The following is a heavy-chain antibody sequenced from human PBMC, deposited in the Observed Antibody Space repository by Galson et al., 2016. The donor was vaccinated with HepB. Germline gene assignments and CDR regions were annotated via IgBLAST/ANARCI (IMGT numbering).Heavy chain of an antibody. Sequence: SLRLSCAASGFTFRSYGMNWVRQAPGKGLEWVSGISGSGGGAYYGDSVKGRFTLSRDNSKNTLHLQINSLRAEDTAVYYCAKEGRLGDGLDVWGQGTTVTVSS. J-gene: IGHJ6*02. V-gene: IGHV3-23*01. CDR2: ISGSGGGA. D-gene: IGHD3-10*01. CDR3: AKEGRLGDGLDV. CDR1: GFTFRSYG.